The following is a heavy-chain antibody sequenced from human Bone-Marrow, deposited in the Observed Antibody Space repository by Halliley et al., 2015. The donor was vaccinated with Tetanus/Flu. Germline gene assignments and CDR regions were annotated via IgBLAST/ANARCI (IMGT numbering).Heavy chain of an antibody. D-gene: IGHD3-10*01. Sequence: KRLEWVSSISGSGDSTYYADSVKGRFTISRDKSKKPLYLQMNPLRVEDTAVYYCARGISGYWGQGTLVTVSS. CDR3: ARGISGY. CDR2: ISGSGDST. J-gene: IGHJ4*02. V-gene: IGHV3-23*01.